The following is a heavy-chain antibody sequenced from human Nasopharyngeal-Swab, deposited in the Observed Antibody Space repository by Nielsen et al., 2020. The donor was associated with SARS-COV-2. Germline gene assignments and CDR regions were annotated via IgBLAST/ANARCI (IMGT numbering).Heavy chain of an antibody. CDR3: ARLAIIGAWFFDY. CDR2: IYYSGST. J-gene: IGHJ4*02. D-gene: IGHD1-26*01. Sequence: SESLSLTCTVSGGSISSSSYYWDWIRQTPGKGLEWIGGIYYSGSTYYNPSLKSRVTMSVDTSKNQYSLKLSSVTAADTAVYYCARLAIIGAWFFDYWGQGTLVTVSS. V-gene: IGHV4-39*01. CDR1: GGSISSSSYY.